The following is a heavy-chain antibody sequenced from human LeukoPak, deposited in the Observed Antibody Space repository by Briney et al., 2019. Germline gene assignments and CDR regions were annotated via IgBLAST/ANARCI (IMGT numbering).Heavy chain of an antibody. D-gene: IGHD4-17*01. J-gene: IGHJ3*02. Sequence: GGSLRHSCAASGFPFSSYGMHWVRQAPGKGLEWVAFIRYDGSNKYYADSLKGRFTISRDNSNNTLHLQMNSLRAEDTAVYYCARDSGDYLDAFDIWGQGTMVTVSS. CDR3: ARDSGDYLDAFDI. CDR1: GFPFSSYG. V-gene: IGHV3-30*02. CDR2: IRYDGSNK.